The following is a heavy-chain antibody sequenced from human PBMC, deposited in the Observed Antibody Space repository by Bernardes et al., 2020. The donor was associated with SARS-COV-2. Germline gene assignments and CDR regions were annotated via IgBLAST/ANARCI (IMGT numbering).Heavy chain of an antibody. CDR2: IKQDGSEK. V-gene: IGHV3-7*01. CDR3: ARVSGSSWYFYL. Sequence: GGSLRLSCAASGFTFSSSWMSWVRQAPGKGLEWVANIKQDGSEKYYVDSVKGRFTISRDNAKNSLYLQMKSLRAEDTAVYYCARVSGSSWYFYLWGRGTLVTVSS. CDR1: GFTFSSSW. J-gene: IGHJ2*01. D-gene: IGHD6-13*01.